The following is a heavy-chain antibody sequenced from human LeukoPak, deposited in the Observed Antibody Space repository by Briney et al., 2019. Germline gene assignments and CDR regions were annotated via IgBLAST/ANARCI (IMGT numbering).Heavy chain of an antibody. CDR3: ARDRGGWFDP. V-gene: IGHV3-21*01. CDR2: ISSSSSYI. CDR1: GFTFSSYS. J-gene: IGHJ5*02. Sequence: GGSLRLSCAASGFTFSSYSMNWVRQAPGKGREWVSFISSSSSYIYYADSVKGRFTISRDNAKNSLYLQMNSLRAEDTAVYYCARDRGGWFDPWGQGTLVTVSS.